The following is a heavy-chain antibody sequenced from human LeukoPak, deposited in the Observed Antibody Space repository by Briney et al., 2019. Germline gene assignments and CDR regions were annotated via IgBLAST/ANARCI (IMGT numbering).Heavy chain of an antibody. V-gene: IGHV1-8*01. J-gene: IGHJ4*02. CDR3: ARGLVGATGAYFDY. CDR1: GYTFTSYD. Sequence: GASVKVSCKVSGYTFTSYDINWVRQDNGQGLEWMGWMNPNSGNTGYAQKFQGRVTMTRNTSISTAYMELSSLRSEDTAVYYCARGLVGATGAYFDYWGQGTLVTVSS. D-gene: IGHD1-26*01. CDR2: MNPNSGNT.